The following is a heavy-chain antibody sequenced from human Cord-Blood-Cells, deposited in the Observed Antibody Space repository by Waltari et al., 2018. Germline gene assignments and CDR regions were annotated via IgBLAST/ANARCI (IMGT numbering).Heavy chain of an antibody. CDR2: ISYDGSNK. D-gene: IGHD3-10*01. CDR1: GFNFRSYA. J-gene: IGHJ3*02. V-gene: IGHV3-30-3*01. Sequence: VQLVESGGGVVQPGGSLGLSCAASGFNFRSYAMHWVRQAPGKGLEWVAVISYDGSNKYYADSVKGRFTISRDNSKNTLYLQMNSLRAEDTAVYYCAREFYYAFDIWGQGTMVTVSS. CDR3: AREFYYAFDI.